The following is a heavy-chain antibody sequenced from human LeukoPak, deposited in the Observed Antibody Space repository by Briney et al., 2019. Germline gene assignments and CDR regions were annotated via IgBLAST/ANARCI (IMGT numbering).Heavy chain of an antibody. Sequence: SETLSLTCTVAGGSISSGSYYWSWIRQPAGKGLEWIGRIYTSGSTNYNPSLKSRVTISVDTSKNQFSLKLSSVTAADTAVYYCARDEGKTAMVDWGQGTLVTASS. V-gene: IGHV4-61*02. D-gene: IGHD5-18*01. CDR2: IYTSGST. CDR1: GGSISSGSYY. CDR3: ARDEGKTAMVD. J-gene: IGHJ4*02.